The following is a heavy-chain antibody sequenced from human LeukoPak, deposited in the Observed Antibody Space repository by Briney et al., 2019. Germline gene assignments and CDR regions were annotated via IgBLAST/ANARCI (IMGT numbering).Heavy chain of an antibody. CDR2: ISSSSSYI. CDR3: ARVGTGVPAAHTIDY. J-gene: IGHJ4*02. CDR1: GFTFSSYS. D-gene: IGHD2-2*01. V-gene: IGHV3-21*01. Sequence: GGSLRLSCAASGFTFSSYSMNWVRQAPGKGLEWVSSISSSSSYIYYADSVKGRSTISRDNAKNSLYLQMNSLRAEDTAVYYCARVGTGVPAAHTIDYWGQGTLVTVSS.